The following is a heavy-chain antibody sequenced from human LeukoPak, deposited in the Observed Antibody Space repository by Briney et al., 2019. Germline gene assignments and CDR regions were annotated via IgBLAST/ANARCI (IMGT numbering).Heavy chain of an antibody. J-gene: IGHJ3*02. D-gene: IGHD1-1*01. CDR2: IYTGESDT. CDR1: GYSFTSYW. Sequence: GASLKISCKGSGYSFTSYWIGWVRQMPGKGLEWMEIIYTGESDTRYRPSFQGQVTISADKSISTAYLQWSCLKASDTAMYYCAVTTSSGAFDIWGQGTMVTVSS. V-gene: IGHV5-51*01. CDR3: AVTTSSGAFDI.